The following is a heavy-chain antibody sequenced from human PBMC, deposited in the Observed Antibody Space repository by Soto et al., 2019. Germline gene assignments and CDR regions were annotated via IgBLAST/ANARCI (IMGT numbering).Heavy chain of an antibody. D-gene: IGHD3-22*01. J-gene: IGHJ4*02. CDR2: ISGSGGST. V-gene: IGHV3-23*01. Sequence: HPGGSLRLSCAASGFTFSSYAMSWVRQAPGKGLEWVSAISGSGGSTYYADSVKGRFTISRDNSKNTLYLQMNSLRAEDTAVYYCAKPHTGGRITMIVVVITLSLITYPFDYWGQGTLVTVSS. CDR3: AKPHTGGRITMIVVVITLSLITYPFDY. CDR1: GFTFSSYA.